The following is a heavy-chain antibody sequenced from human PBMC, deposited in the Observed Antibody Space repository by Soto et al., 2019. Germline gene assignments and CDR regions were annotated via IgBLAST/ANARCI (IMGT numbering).Heavy chain of an antibody. CDR2: ISSSSSTI. Sequence: SGFTFSSYSMNWVRQAPGKGLEWVSYISSSSSTIYYADSVKGRFTISRDNAKNSLYLQMNSLTSEDTAVYYCARDDSGFSGSHYIDYFNYWGQGALVTVSS. CDR1: GFTFSSYS. CDR3: ARDDSGFSGSHYIDYFNY. V-gene: IGHV3-48*01. D-gene: IGHD1-26*01. J-gene: IGHJ4*02.